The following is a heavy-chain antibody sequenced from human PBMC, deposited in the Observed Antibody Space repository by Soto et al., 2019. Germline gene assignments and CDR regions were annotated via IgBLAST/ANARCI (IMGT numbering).Heavy chain of an antibody. D-gene: IGHD6-13*01. CDR2: ISGSGAGT. J-gene: IGHJ4*02. CDR3: ARKTPAAGQPGFDF. Sequence: EGQLLESGGDLVQPGGSLRLSCAASGFTFSRYAMSWVRQAPGKGREWVAAISGSGAGTYYADSVRDRFTISRDNSKNTLYLQMNSLRAEDTAVYYCARKTPAAGQPGFDFWGQGTLVTVSS. V-gene: IGHV3-23*01. CDR1: GFTFSRYA.